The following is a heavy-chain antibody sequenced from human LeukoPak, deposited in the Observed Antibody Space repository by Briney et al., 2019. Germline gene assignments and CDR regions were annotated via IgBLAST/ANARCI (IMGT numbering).Heavy chain of an antibody. CDR3: GGVGIHLLGAFDI. Sequence: AGSLRLSCAASGFTFSSYEMNWVRQAPGKGLEWVSYISSSGSTIYYADSVKGRFTISRDNAKNSLYLQMNSLRAEDTAVYYCGGVGIHLLGAFDIWGQGTMVTVSS. J-gene: IGHJ3*02. CDR2: ISSSGSTI. CDR1: GFTFSSYE. D-gene: IGHD5-18*01. V-gene: IGHV3-48*03.